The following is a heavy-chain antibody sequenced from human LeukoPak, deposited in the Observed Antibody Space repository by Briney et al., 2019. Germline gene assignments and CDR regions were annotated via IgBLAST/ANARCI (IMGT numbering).Heavy chain of an antibody. V-gene: IGHV1-3*01. CDR3: AREISGDYYGSGSASYGMDV. CDR1: GYTFTSYA. Sequence: ASVKVSCKASGYTFTSYAMHWVRQAPGQRLEWMGWINAGNGNTKDSQKFQGRVTITRDTSASTAYMELSSLRSEDTAVYYCAREISGDYYGSGSASYGMDVWGKGTTVTVSS. CDR2: INAGNGNT. D-gene: IGHD3-10*01. J-gene: IGHJ6*04.